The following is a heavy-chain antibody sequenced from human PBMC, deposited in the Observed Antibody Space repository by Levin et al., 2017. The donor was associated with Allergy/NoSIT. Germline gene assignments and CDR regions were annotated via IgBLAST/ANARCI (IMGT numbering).Heavy chain of an antibody. CDR3: ARRVSGYWSGFKFDS. J-gene: IGHJ5*01. CDR2: TSYSGDT. CDR1: GGSIDNNY. D-gene: IGHD3-3*01. V-gene: IGHV4-59*08. Sequence: SETLSLTCTVSGGSIDNNYWSWIRHRPGKGLEWIGYTSYSGDTNYNRSLSLRVSMSLDTSTIQVSLTLRSVTAADTAFYYCARRVSGYWSGFKFDSWGQGILVTVSP.